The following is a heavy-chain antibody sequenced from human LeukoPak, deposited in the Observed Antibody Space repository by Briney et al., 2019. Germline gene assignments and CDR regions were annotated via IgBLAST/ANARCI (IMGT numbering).Heavy chain of an antibody. J-gene: IGHJ4*02. Sequence: ASVKVSCKASGYTFTGYYMHWVRQAPGQGLEWMGIINPSGGSTSYAQKFQGRVTMTRDTSTSTVYMELSSLRSEDTAVYYCARVRGLGGSSWYFDYWGQGTLVTVSS. D-gene: IGHD6-13*01. CDR1: GYTFTGYY. CDR2: INPSGGST. CDR3: ARVRGLGGSSWYFDY. V-gene: IGHV1-46*01.